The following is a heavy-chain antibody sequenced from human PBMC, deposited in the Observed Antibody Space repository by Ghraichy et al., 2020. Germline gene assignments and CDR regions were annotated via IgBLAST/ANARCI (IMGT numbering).Heavy chain of an antibody. D-gene: IGHD2-2*01. CDR3: ARVGYCSSTSCPTGWFDP. Sequence: SETLSLTCAVYGGSFSGYNWSWIRQPPGKGLEWIGEINHSGSTNYNPSLKSRVTISVDMSKNQFSLKLSSVTAADTAVYYCARVGYCSSTSCPTGWFDPWGQGTLVTVSS. CDR1: GGSFSGYN. CDR2: INHSGST. V-gene: IGHV4-34*01. J-gene: IGHJ5*02.